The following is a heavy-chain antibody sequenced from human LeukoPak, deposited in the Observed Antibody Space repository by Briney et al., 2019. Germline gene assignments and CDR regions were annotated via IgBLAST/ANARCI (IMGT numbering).Heavy chain of an antibody. Sequence: ASVKISCKASGYPFSSYGITWVRQAPGQGLEWLGWISAYNGNTQYGENVQGRVTMTTETSTSTAYMELRRLRPDDTAIYFCGSGSYYPFDFWGQGTLVTVSS. D-gene: IGHD3-22*01. CDR2: ISAYNGNT. V-gene: IGHV1-18*01. J-gene: IGHJ4*02. CDR1: GYPFSSYG. CDR3: GSGSYYPFDF.